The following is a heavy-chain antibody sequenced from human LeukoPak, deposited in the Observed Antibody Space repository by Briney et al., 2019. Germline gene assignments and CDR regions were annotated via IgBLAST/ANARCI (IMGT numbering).Heavy chain of an antibody. D-gene: IGHD3-9*01. Sequence: PSQTLSLTCTVSGGSISSGDYYWSWIRQPPGKGLEWIAYMYYSGSTYYNPSLKSRVTISVDTSKNQFSLKLSSVTAADTAVYYCARGVGYDILTGYYPAYYFDYWGQGTLVTVSS. CDR3: ARGVGYDILTGYYPAYYFDY. CDR2: MYYSGST. CDR1: GGSISSGDYY. J-gene: IGHJ4*02. V-gene: IGHV4-30-4*01.